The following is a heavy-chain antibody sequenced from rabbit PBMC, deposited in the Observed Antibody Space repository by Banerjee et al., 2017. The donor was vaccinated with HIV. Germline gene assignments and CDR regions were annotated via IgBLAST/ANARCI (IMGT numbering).Heavy chain of an antibody. J-gene: IGHJ4*01. Sequence: QSLEESGGDLVKPGASLTLTCTASGFTLSSYWMCWVRQAPGKGLEWIASIYAGSSGSTYYASWAKGRFTISKTSSTTVTLQMTSLTAADTATYFCARAGGFEKYFNLWGQGTLVTVS. V-gene: IGHV1S40*01. CDR3: ARAGGFEKYFNL. CDR1: GFTLSSYW. CDR2: IYAGSSGST. D-gene: IGHD1-1*01.